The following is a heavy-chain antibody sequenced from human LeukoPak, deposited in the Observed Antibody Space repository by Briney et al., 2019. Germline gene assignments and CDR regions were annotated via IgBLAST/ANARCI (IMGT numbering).Heavy chain of an antibody. J-gene: IGHJ4*02. CDR2: ISSSGSTI. Sequence: GGSLRLSCAASGFAFSDYYMSWIRHAPGKGLEWVSYISSSGSTIYYADSVKGRFTISRDNAKNSLYLQMNSLRAEDTAVYYCARDVSAYYYDSSGYPDYWGQGTLVTVSS. CDR3: ARDVSAYYYDSSGYPDY. CDR1: GFAFSDYY. D-gene: IGHD3-22*01. V-gene: IGHV3-11*01.